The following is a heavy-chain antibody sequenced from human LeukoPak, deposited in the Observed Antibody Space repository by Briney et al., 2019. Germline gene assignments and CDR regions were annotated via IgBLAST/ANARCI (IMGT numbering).Heavy chain of an antibody. CDR1: GFTCNNYA. D-gene: IGHD1-26*01. CDR3: AKESSNTMGARLDY. Sequence: PGGSLRLSCAASGFTCNNYAMSWVRQAPGKGLEWVSGISISGGSTYYADSVKGRFTISRDNSKNTLFLQMNSLRAEDTAVYYCAKESSNTMGARLDYWGQGTLVTVSS. V-gene: IGHV3-23*01. CDR2: ISISGGST. J-gene: IGHJ4*02.